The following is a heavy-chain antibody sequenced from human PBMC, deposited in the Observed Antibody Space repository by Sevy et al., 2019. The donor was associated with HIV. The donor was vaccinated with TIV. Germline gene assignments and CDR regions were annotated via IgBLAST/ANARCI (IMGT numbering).Heavy chain of an antibody. D-gene: IGHD3-10*01. CDR2: MSSSG. Sequence: GGSLRLSCAASGFTLSDYHMSWIRQAPGKGPEWVSYMSSSGYYADSVKGRFTISRDNAKNSVYLQMNSLRAEDTAVYYCARTPNYGSGGYLRGSFDYWGQGTLVTVSS. CDR3: ARTPNYGSGGYLRGSFDY. CDR1: GFTLSDYH. V-gene: IGHV3-11*01. J-gene: IGHJ4*02.